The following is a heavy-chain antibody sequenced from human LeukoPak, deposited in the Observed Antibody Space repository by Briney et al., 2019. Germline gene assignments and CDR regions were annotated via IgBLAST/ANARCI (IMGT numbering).Heavy chain of an antibody. CDR2: IKADGSEK. CDR1: GFSFNTYW. V-gene: IGHV3-7*01. J-gene: IGHJ4*02. Sequence: GGSLRLSCVASGFSFNTYWMTWVRQAPGKGLEWVANIKADGSEKKYVDSVKGRFTLSRDNAKNSVYLQVNSLRVEDTAVYYCATSVPGFGESLNYWGQGTLVTVSS. D-gene: IGHD3-10*01. CDR3: ATSVPGFGESLNY.